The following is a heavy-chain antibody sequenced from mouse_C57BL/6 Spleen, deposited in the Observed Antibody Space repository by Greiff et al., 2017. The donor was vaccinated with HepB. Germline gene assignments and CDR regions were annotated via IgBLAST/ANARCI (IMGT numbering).Heavy chain of an antibody. CDR2: IYPGDGDT. Sequence: VQLQQSGPELVKPGASVKISCKASGYAFSSSWMNWVKQRPGKGLEWIGRIYPGDGDTNYNGKFKGKATLTADKSSSTAYMQLSSLTSEDSAVYFCARSTYGSSSAYWGQGTLVTVSA. V-gene: IGHV1-82*01. D-gene: IGHD1-1*01. CDR3: ARSTYGSSSAY. CDR1: GYAFSSSW. J-gene: IGHJ3*01.